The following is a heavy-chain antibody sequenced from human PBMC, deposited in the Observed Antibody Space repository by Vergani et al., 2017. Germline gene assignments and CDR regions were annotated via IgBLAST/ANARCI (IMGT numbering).Heavy chain of an antibody. CDR2: IYHTGSA. CDR1: GYSITSGYY. D-gene: IGHD3-10*01. CDR3: VSTVALWFGETKDGGWFDP. V-gene: IGHV4-38-2*01. Sequence: QVQLLESGPGLLKPSETLSLTCSVSGYSITSGYYWGWIRQPPGRGLEWIGSIYHTGSAYYHPSLKSRVTVSVDTSMNQVSLKLNSVTAADTAVYYCVSTVALWFGETKDGGWFDPWGQGTLVTVTS. J-gene: IGHJ5*02.